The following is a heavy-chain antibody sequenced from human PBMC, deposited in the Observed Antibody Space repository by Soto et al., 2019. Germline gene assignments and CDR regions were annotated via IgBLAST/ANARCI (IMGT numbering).Heavy chain of an antibody. J-gene: IGHJ4*02. CDR1: GGYIRGGGGY. CDR3: ARGKLSDYVWGSYRYHFDY. D-gene: IGHD3-16*02. V-gene: IGHV4-34*01. CDR2: INHSGST. Sequence: PSETLSLTCNVSGGYIRGGGGYWSWIRQPPGKGLEWIGEINHSGSTNYNPSLKSRVTISVDTSKNQFSLKLSSVTAADTAVYYCARGKLSDYVWGSYRYHFDYWGQGTVVNLSS.